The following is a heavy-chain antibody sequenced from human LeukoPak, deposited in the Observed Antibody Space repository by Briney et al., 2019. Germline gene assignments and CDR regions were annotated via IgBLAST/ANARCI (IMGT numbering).Heavy chain of an antibody. D-gene: IGHD3-16*02. J-gene: IGHJ4*02. V-gene: IGHV4-4*02. CDR3: GYDYVWGSYRYVSP. CDR2: IYHSGST. CDR1: GGSVSSSNW. Sequence: PSGTLSLTCAVSGGSVSSSNWWSWVRQPPGKGLEWIGEIYHSGSTYYNPSLKSRVTISVDTSKNQFSLKLSSVTAADTAVYYCGYDYVWGSYRYVSPWGQGTLVTVSS.